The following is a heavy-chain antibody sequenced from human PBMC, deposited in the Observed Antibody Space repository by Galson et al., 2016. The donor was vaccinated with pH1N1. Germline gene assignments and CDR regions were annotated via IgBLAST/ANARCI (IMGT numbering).Heavy chain of an antibody. V-gene: IGHV5-51*03. CDR3: ARQYDSGDYRAYAFDI. Sequence: QSGAEVKKPGESLKISCKASGYSFTRYWIAWVRQVPGKGLEWVGVVNPGGSTIRYSPPFQGQVTISSDKSSNTAYLQWISLKASATATYYCARQYDSGDYRAYAFDIWGRGTMVIVSS. CDR2: VNPGGSTI. CDR1: GYSFTRYW. J-gene: IGHJ3*02. D-gene: IGHD4-17*01.